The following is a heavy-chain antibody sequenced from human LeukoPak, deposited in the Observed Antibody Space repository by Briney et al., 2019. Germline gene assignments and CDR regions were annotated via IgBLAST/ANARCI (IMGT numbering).Heavy chain of an antibody. J-gene: IGHJ6*02. D-gene: IGHD5-24*01. Sequence: GGSLRLSCAASGFTFSRYSMNWVRQAPGKGLEWLSYIDSSSSPIYYADSVQGRFTISRDNAKNSLYLQMNSLRAGDTAVYYCARDLGDGYNLGGYGMDVWGQGTTVTVSS. CDR2: IDSSSSPI. CDR1: GFTFSRYS. CDR3: ARDLGDGYNLGGYGMDV. V-gene: IGHV3-48*04.